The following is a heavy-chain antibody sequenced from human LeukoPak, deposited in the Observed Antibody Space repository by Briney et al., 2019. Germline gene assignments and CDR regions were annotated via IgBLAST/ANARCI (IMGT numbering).Heavy chain of an antibody. Sequence: GGSLRLSCAASGFTFSSYAMSWVRQAPGKGLEWVSSISATGGSTYYADSVKGRFTISRDNSKNTLYLQMNSLRAEDTAVYYCAKGFIGYCSGGRCSAFDYWGQGTLVTVSS. CDR3: AKGFIGYCSGGRCSAFDY. J-gene: IGHJ4*02. CDR2: ISATGGST. V-gene: IGHV3-23*01. CDR1: GFTFSSYA. D-gene: IGHD2-15*01.